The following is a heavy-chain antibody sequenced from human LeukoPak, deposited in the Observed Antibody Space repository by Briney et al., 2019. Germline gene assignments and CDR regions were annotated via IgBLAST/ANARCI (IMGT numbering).Heavy chain of an antibody. CDR3: ARDGSQHEGYFDY. V-gene: IGHV3-53*01. J-gene: IGHJ4*02. Sequence: PGGSLRLSCAASGFTVSSNYMSWVRQAPGKGLEWVSVIYSGGSTYYADSVKGRFTISRDNSKNTLYLQMNSPRAEDTAVYYCARDGSQHEGYFDYWGQGTLVTVSS. D-gene: IGHD2-2*01. CDR2: IYSGGST. CDR1: GFTVSSNY.